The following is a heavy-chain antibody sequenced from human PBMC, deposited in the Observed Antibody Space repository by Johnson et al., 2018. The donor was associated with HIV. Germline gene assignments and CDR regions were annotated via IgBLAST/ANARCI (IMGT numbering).Heavy chain of an antibody. J-gene: IGHJ3*02. CDR1: GFTFSSYW. Sequence: VQLVESGGGVVQPGRSLRLSCAASGFTFSSYWMHWVRQAPGKGLVWVSRINNDGGSTTYADSVKGRFTISRDNAKNTLYLQMNSLRAEDTAVYYCARLGIAAARGAFDIWGQGTMVTVSS. D-gene: IGHD6-13*01. CDR3: ARLGIAAARGAFDI. CDR2: INNDGGST. V-gene: IGHV3-74*03.